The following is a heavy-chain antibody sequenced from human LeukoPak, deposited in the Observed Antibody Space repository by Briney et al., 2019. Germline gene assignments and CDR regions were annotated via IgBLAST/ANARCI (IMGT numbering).Heavy chain of an antibody. Sequence: ASVKVSCKASGYTFTSYYMHWVRQAPGQGLEWMGIINPSGGSTSYAQKFQGRVTMTRDTSTSTVYMELSSLRSEDTAVYYCARDTGEAAANPLDYYGSGMPDYWGRGTLVTVSS. CDR1: GYTFTSYY. D-gene: IGHD3-10*01. CDR2: INPSGGST. V-gene: IGHV1-46*01. J-gene: IGHJ4*02. CDR3: ARDTGEAAANPLDYYGSGMPDY.